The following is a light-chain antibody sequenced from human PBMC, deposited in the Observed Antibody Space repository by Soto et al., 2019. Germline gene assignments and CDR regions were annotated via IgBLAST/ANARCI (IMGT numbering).Light chain of an antibody. V-gene: IGLV2-14*01. J-gene: IGLJ2*01. CDR3: SSCTSSSTRV. Sequence: QSVLTQPASVSGSPGQSITISCTGTSSDVGGYNYVSWYQQHPGKAPELMIYGISNRPSGVSNRFSGSKSGNTASLTISGLQAEDEADYYCSSCTSSSTRVFGGGTKVTVL. CDR2: GIS. CDR1: SSDVGGYNY.